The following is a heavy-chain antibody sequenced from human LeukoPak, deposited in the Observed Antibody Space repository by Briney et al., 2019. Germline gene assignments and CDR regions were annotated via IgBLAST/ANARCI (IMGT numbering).Heavy chain of an antibody. V-gene: IGHV1-2*02. D-gene: IGHD2-2*01. Sequence: ASVKVSCKTSGYTFTGYYMHWVRQAPGQGLEWMGWINPNSGGTHYAQKFQGRVTMTRDTSIGTAYMELSRLTSDDTAVYYCARGWAVVVPGKNWFDPWGQGTLVTVSS. CDR1: GYTFTGYY. CDR3: ARGWAVVVPGKNWFDP. CDR2: INPNSGGT. J-gene: IGHJ5*02.